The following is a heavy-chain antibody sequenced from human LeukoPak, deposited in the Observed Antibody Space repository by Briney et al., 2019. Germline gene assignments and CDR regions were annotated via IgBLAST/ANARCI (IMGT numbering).Heavy chain of an antibody. D-gene: IGHD3-22*01. CDR1: GGSISSYY. CDR3: ARMGQGWSSGYYHYYGKDV. CDR2: IYHSGST. Sequence: SETLSLTCTVSGGSISSYYWSWIRQPPGKGLEWLGYIYHSGSTNYNPSLKSRVTISIDTSKNQFSLKLSSVTAADTAVYYCARMGQGWSSGYYHYYGKDVWGQGTTVTVSS. V-gene: IGHV4-59*08. J-gene: IGHJ6*02.